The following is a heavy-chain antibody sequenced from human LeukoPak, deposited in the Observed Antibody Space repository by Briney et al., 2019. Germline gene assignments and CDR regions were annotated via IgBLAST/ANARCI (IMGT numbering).Heavy chain of an antibody. J-gene: IGHJ4*02. CDR1: GFTFSNFG. D-gene: IGHD6-19*01. CDR2: IRYDGSYK. V-gene: IGHV3-30*02. CDR3: ARDGGSSGCFDY. Sequence: GGSLRLSCAASGFTFSNFGMHWVRQAPGKGLEWVAFIRYDGSYKYYADSVKGRFTISRDTSKNMVYLQMNSLRGDDTAVYYCARDGGSSGCFDYWGQGTLVTVSS.